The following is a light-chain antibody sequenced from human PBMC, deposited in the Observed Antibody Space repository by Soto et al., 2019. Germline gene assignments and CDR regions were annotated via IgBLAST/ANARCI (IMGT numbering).Light chain of an antibody. CDR3: TSYVGSDIWV. J-gene: IGLJ3*02. Sequence: QSALPQPPSASGSPGQSVTISCTGTSSDVGAYKYVSWYQQYPGKAPKLMIYEVSKRPSGVPDRFSGSKSGNTASLAVSGLQAEDEADYYCTSYVGSDIWVFGGGTKVTVL. CDR2: EVS. V-gene: IGLV2-8*01. CDR1: SSDVGAYKY.